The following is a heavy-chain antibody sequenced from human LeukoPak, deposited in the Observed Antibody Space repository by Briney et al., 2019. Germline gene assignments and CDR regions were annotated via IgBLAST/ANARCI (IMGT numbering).Heavy chain of an antibody. CDR1: GFTFSNAW. V-gene: IGHV3-23*01. CDR2: ISGSGGST. CDR3: AKEEAIVVVPAARFDP. Sequence: AGGSLRLSCAASGFTFSNAWMSWVRQAPGKGLEWVAAISGSGGSTYYADSVKGRFTISRDTSKNTLYLQMDSLRAEDTAVYYCAKEEAIVVVPAARFDPWGQGTLVTVSS. J-gene: IGHJ5*02. D-gene: IGHD2-2*01.